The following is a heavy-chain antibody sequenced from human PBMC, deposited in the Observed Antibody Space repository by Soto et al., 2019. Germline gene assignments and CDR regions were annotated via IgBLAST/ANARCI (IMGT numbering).Heavy chain of an antibody. CDR3: ARRSTSITIFGVVTDNWFDP. CDR1: GYTFTSYG. Sequence: GASVKVSCKASGYTFTSYGISWVRQAPGQGLEWMGWISAYNGNTNYAQKLQGRVTMTTDTSTSTAYMELRSLRSDDTAVYYCARRSTSITIFGVVTDNWFDPWGQGTLVTVSS. CDR2: ISAYNGNT. V-gene: IGHV1-18*01. D-gene: IGHD3-3*01. J-gene: IGHJ5*02.